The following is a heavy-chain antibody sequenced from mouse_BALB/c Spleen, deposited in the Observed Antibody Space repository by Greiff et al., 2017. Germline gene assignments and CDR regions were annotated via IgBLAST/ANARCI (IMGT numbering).Heavy chain of an antibody. D-gene: IGHD2-2*01. J-gene: IGHJ4*01. Sequence: EVQLQQSGPGLVKPSQSLSLTCTVTGYSITSDYAWNWIRQFPGNKLEWMGYISYSGSTSYNPSLKSRISITRDTSKNQFFLQLNSVTTEDTATYYCAMDYGYDGGYAMDDWGQGTSVTVSS. V-gene: IGHV3-2*02. CDR1: GYSITSDYA. CDR2: ISYSGST. CDR3: AMDYGYDGGYAMDD.